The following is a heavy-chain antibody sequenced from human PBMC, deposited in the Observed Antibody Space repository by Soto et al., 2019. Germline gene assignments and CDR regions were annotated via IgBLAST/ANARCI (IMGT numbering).Heavy chain of an antibody. J-gene: IGHJ6*02. CDR3: ARRDISGWYLMDV. Sequence: PGESLKISCTGSGYSFASYWIGWVRQMPGKGLEWMGIIYPGDSDTRYSPSFQGQVTISADKSISTAYLQWSSLKASDTAIYYCARRDISGWYLMDVWGQGTTVTVSS. CDR2: IYPGDSDT. V-gene: IGHV5-51*01. CDR1: GYSFASYW. D-gene: IGHD6-19*01.